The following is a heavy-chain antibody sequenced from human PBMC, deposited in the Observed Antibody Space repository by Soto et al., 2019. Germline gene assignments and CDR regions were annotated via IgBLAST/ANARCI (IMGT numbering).Heavy chain of an antibody. CDR2: INPNSGGT. CDR1: GYTFTGYY. Sequence: ASVKVSCKASGYTFTGYYMHWVRQAPGQGLEWMGWINPNSGGTNYAQKFQGWVTMTRDTSISTAYMALSRLRSDDTAVYYCARVIRSAYDSSGYYPFDAFDIWGQGTMVTVSS. D-gene: IGHD3-22*01. CDR3: ARVIRSAYDSSGYYPFDAFDI. J-gene: IGHJ3*02. V-gene: IGHV1-2*04.